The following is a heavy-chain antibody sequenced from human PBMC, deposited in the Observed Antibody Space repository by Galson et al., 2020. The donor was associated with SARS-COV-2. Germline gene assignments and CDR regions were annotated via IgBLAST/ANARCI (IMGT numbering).Heavy chain of an antibody. V-gene: IGHV4-34*01. CDR1: GGSFSGYY. Sequence: SQTLSLTCAVYGGSFSGYYWSWIRQPPGKGLEWIGEINHSGSTNYNPSLKSRVTISVDTSKNQFSLKLSSVTAADTAVYYCARVPIGALGYWYFDLWGRGTLVTVSS. J-gene: IGHJ2*01. CDR2: INHSGST. D-gene: IGHD3-16*01. CDR3: ARVPIGALGYWYFDL.